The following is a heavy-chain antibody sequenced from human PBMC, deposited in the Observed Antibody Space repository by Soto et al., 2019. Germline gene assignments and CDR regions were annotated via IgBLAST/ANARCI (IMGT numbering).Heavy chain of an antibody. D-gene: IGHD4-17*01. J-gene: IGHJ4*02. V-gene: IGHV3-74*01. Sequence: EVQLVESGGGLVQPGGSLRLSCAASGFTFSRYWMHWVRQNPGKGLVWVSRVNGDGSRTSYADSVKGRFTISRDNAKNTLYLQMSSLRADDTAVYYCARVGYGDYHFDYWGQGALVTVSS. CDR3: ARVGYGDYHFDY. CDR2: VNGDGSRT. CDR1: GFTFSRYW.